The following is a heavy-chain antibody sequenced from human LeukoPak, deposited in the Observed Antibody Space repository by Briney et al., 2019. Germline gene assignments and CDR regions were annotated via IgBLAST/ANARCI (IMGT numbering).Heavy chain of an antibody. J-gene: IGHJ5*02. CDR3: ARGNGYGWFDP. CDR2: IYYSGST. D-gene: IGHD5-18*01. V-gene: IGHV4-59*01. Sequence: PSETLSLTCTVSGGSISSYYWSWIRQPPGKGLEWIGYIYYSGSTNYNPSLKSRVTISVDTSKNQFSLKLGSVTAADTAVYYCARGNGYGWFDPWGQGTLVTVSS. CDR1: GGSISSYY.